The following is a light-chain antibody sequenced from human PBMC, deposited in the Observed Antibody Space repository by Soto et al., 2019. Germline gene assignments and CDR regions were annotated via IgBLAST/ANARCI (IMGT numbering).Light chain of an antibody. J-gene: IGLJ2*01. CDR2: EVS. CDR1: NSNIGGNT. Sequence: QSVLTQPPSASGTPGQRVTISCSGSNSNIGGNTVNWYQQLPGKAPKLMIYEVSNRPSGVSNHFSASKSGNTASLTISGLQAEDEAYYYCSSYTSDNTVVFGGGTKVTVL. V-gene: IGLV2-14*01. CDR3: SSYTSDNTVV.